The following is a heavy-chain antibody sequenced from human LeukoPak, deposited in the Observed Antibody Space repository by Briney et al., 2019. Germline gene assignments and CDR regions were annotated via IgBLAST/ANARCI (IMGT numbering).Heavy chain of an antibody. Sequence: GESLKISCKGSGYSFTSYWIGWVRQMPGKGLEWMGIIYPGDSATRYSTSFQGQVTISADRSISTAYLQWSSLKASDTAMYYCARLVYSSSSSRHPDYWGQGTLVTVSS. CDR3: ARLVYSSSSSRHPDY. CDR2: IYPGDSAT. J-gene: IGHJ4*02. CDR1: GYSFTSYW. V-gene: IGHV5-51*01. D-gene: IGHD6-6*01.